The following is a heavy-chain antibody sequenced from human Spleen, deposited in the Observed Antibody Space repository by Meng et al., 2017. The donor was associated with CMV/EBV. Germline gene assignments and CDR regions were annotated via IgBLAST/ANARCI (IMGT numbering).Heavy chain of an antibody. CDR1: GGSMSSGDYF. Sequence: QVQLQESGPGLVKPSQTLSLTCTVSGGSMSSGDYFWNWFRQPPGKGLEWIGYIYYSGNTYYNPSLKSRVTISIDTSKNQFSLKLSSVTAADTAVYYCARAEYYNWFDPWGQGTLVTVSS. V-gene: IGHV4-30-4*01. CDR3: ARAEYYNWFDP. J-gene: IGHJ5*02. CDR2: IYYSGNT. D-gene: IGHD1-14*01.